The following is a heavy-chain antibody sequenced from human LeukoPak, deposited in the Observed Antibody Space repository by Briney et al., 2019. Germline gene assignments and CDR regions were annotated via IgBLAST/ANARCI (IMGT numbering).Heavy chain of an antibody. CDR3: ARGGEQQLGNFDY. CDR2: IDLDGSST. V-gene: IGHV3-74*01. Sequence: GGSLRLSCAVSGFTFSSYWMHWVRQVPGKGLVWVSRIDLDGSSTSYVDSVKGRFTISRDNAKNSLHLQMNSLRAEDTAVYYCARGGEQQLGNFDYWGQGTLVTVSS. D-gene: IGHD6-13*01. CDR1: GFTFSSYW. J-gene: IGHJ4*02.